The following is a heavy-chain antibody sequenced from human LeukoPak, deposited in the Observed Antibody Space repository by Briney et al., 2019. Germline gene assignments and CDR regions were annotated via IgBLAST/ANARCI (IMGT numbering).Heavy chain of an antibody. D-gene: IGHD2-15*01. V-gene: IGHV3-23*01. CDR2: ISGGGATT. CDR1: GFPFSSYG. CDR3: AKTSGWPFYFDY. Sequence: GGSLRLSCAASGFPFSSYGMGWVRQAPGKGLEWVSGISGGGATTYYADSVKGRFTISSDNSKNTLHLDMSSLRAEDTAEYYCAKTSGWPFYFDYWGQGTLVTVSS. J-gene: IGHJ4*02.